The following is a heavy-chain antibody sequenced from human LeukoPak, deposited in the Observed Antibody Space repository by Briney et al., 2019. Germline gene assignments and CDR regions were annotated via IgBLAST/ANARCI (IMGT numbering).Heavy chain of an antibody. J-gene: IGHJ4*02. CDR3: ARDPPATGTTGFDY. D-gene: IGHD1-1*01. CDR1: GFTFSSYS. Sequence: GGSLRLSCAASGFTFSSYSMNWVRQAPGKGLEWVSSISSSSSYIYYADSVKGRFTISRDNAKNSLYLQMNSLRAEDTAVYYCARDPPATGTTGFDYWGQGALVTVSS. V-gene: IGHV3-21*01. CDR2: ISSSSSYI.